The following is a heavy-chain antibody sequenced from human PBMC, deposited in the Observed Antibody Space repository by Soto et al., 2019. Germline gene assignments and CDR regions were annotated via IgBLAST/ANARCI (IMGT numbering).Heavy chain of an antibody. V-gene: IGHV1-46*01. CDR1: GYIFTNYY. D-gene: IGHD3-22*01. CDR3: ARDPYYDNTPLEAFFDF. CDR2: INPNGGRT. J-gene: IGHJ4*02. Sequence: QVQLVQSGAEVKEPGASVKVSCKASGYIFTNYYVHWVRQAPGQGLEWMGMINPNGGRTTYAQNFRDRVRMTSDTYTNTIYMELDSLRSDDTATYYCARDPYYDNTPLEAFFDFWGQGTLVTVSS.